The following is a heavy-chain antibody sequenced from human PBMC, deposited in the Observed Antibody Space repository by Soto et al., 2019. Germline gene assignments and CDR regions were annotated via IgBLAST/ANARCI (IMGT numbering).Heavy chain of an antibody. D-gene: IGHD1-26*01. J-gene: IGHJ4*02. CDR2: IKNKANSYTT. CDR3: TRISLVGATGGRYFDY. CDR1: GFIFSDHY. Sequence: VQLVESGGGLVQPGGSLRLSCAASGFIFSDHYMDWVRQAPGKGLEWVGRIKNKANSYTTEYAASVKGRFTISRDDSKNSLYLQMNSLKTGDPAVYYCTRISLVGATGGRYFDYWGQGTLLTVSS. V-gene: IGHV3-72*01.